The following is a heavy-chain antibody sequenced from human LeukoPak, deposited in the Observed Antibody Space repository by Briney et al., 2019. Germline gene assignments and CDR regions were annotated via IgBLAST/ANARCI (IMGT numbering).Heavy chain of an antibody. J-gene: IGHJ4*02. CDR3: ARGQFDY. CDR2: IYYSGST. CDR1: GGSVSSGSYY. V-gene: IGHV4-61*01. Sequence: SETLSLTCTVSGGSVSSGSYYWSWIRPPPGKGLEWIGYIYYSGSTNYNPSLKSRVTISVDTSKNQFSLKLSSVTAADTAVYYCARGQFDYWGQGTLVTVSS.